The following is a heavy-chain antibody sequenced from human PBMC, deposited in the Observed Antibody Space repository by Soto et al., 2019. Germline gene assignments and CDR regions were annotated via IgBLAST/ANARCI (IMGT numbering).Heavy chain of an antibody. CDR1: GLTFNIYW. J-gene: IGHJ6*02. V-gene: IGHV3-7*04. D-gene: IGHD3-22*01. CDR2: IKEDGSEK. CDR3: ARAFETYYYDSSGSYSHYYSGLDV. Sequence: PGGSLRLSCAASGLTFNIYWMSWVRQAPGKGLEWVANIKEDGSEKYYVDSVKGRFTISRDNAKRSLYLQMNSLRAEDTAVYYCARAFETYYYDSSGSYSHYYSGLDVCGQGPTVTVSS.